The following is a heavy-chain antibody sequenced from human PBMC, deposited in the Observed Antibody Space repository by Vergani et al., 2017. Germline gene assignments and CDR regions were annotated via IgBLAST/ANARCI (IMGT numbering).Heavy chain of an antibody. D-gene: IGHD6-13*01. V-gene: IGHV2-70*15. CDR2: IDWDDDK. J-gene: IGHJ6*04. CDR1: GFSLSTSGMC. CDR3: ARGVMQQLAPVNGMDV. Sequence: QVTLRESGPALVKPTQTLTLTCTFSGFSLSTSGMCVSWIRQPPGKALEWLARIDWDDDKYYSTSLKTRLTISKDTSKNQVVLTMTNMDPVDTATYYCARGVMQQLAPVNGMDVWGKGTTVTVSS.